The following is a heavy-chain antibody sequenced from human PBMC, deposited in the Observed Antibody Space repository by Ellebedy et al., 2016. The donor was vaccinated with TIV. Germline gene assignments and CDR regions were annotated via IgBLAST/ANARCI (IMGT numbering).Heavy chain of an antibody. CDR3: ARATFGYKYFDY. V-gene: IGHV3-30*01. Sequence: GGSLRLSCVASGFDFGDFAFHWVRQAPGKGLEWVALMSYDASNIYYADSVRGRFTVSRDTSKDTLYLQMNSLRVEDTAFYYCARATFGYKYFDYWGQGTLVTVSS. J-gene: IGHJ4*02. CDR1: GFDFGDFA. CDR2: MSYDASNI. D-gene: IGHD2/OR15-2a*01.